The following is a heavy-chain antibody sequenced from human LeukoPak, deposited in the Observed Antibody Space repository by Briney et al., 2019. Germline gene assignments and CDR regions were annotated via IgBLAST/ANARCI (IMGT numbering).Heavy chain of an antibody. J-gene: IGHJ4*02. V-gene: IGHV3-66*01. CDR2: IYSGGST. CDR3: ARAMGSGSYSFDY. D-gene: IGHD3-10*01. CDR1: GSTVSSNY. Sequence: SGGSLRLSCAASGSTVSSNYMSWVRQAPGKGLEWVSVIYSGGSTNYADSVKGRFTISRDNSKNTLYLQMNSLRAEDTAVYYCARAMGSGSYSFDYWGQGTLATVSS.